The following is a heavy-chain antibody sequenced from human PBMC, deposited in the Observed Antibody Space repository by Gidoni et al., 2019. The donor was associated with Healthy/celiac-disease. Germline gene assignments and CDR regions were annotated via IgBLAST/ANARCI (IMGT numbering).Heavy chain of an antibody. V-gene: IGHV3-73*02. CDR1: GFTFSGSA. CDR2: IRSKANSYAT. J-gene: IGHJ6*02. D-gene: IGHD2-2*01. CDR3: TRCASCYLYGMDV. Sequence: EVQLVESGGGLVQPGGSLKLSCAASGFTFSGSAMHWVRPASGKGLAWVGRIRSKANSYATAYAASVKGRFTISRDDSKNTAYLQMNSLKTEDTAVYYCTRCASCYLYGMDVWGQGTTVTVSS.